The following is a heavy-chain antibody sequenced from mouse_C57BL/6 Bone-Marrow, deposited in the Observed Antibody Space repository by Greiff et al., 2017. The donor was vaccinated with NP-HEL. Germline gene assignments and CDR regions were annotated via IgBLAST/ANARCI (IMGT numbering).Heavy chain of an antibody. V-gene: IGHV3-8*01. Sequence: EVNLVESGPGLANPSQTLSLTCSVTGYSITSYYLNWIRKFPGNTLEYLGYIIYSVSTYSNPSLKSRISITRDTSKNQYYLQLNSVTTEDTATDYCAREAEYYGSSSYWYFDVWGTGTTVTVSS. J-gene: IGHJ1*03. CDR1: GYSITSYY. CDR3: AREAEYYGSSSYWYFDV. CDR2: IIYSVST. D-gene: IGHD1-1*01.